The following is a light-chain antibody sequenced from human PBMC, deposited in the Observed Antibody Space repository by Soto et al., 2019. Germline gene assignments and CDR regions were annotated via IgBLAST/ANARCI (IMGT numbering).Light chain of an antibody. Sequence: EIVMTQSPATLSVSPGERATLSCRASQSVSSNLAWYQQKPGQAPRLLIYGASTRATGIPARFSGSGSGTEFTLTISSLQSEDFAVYYCQQYNNWPPDHATITFGQGTRLEIK. J-gene: IGKJ5*01. CDR1: QSVSSN. V-gene: IGKV3-15*01. CDR3: QQYNNWPPDHATIT. CDR2: GAS.